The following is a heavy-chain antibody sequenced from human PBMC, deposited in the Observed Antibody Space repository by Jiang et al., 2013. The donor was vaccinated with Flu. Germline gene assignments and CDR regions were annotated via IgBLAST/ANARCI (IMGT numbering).Heavy chain of an antibody. D-gene: IGHD2-21*01. V-gene: IGHV4-39*01. CDR1: GGSISSISYY. J-gene: IGHJ3*02. CDR2: LLYGST. Sequence: SLTCTVSGGSISSISYYWGWIRQPPGKGLEWIWEYLLYGSTHYNPSLKSRVTMSVDTSKTQFSLKLRSVTAADTAVYYCARLGVRLPIWGQGTMVTVSS. CDR3: ARLGVRLPI.